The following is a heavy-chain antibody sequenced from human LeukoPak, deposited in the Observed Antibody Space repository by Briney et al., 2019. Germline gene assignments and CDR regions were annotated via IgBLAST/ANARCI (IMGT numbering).Heavy chain of an antibody. CDR3: ALLWFGELTFPYYYYMDV. CDR1: GFTFSSYG. V-gene: IGHV3-30*02. Sequence: PGGSLRLSCAASGFTFSSYGMHWVRQAPGKGLEWVAFIRYDGSNKYYADSVKGRFTISRDNSKNTLYLQMNSLRAEDTAVYYCALLWFGELTFPYYYYMDVWGKGTTVTVSS. J-gene: IGHJ6*03. CDR2: IRYDGSNK. D-gene: IGHD3-10*01.